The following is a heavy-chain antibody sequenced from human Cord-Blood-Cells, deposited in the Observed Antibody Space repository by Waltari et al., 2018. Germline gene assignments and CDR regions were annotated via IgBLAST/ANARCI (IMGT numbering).Heavy chain of an antibody. CDR2: SNPNSGCT. V-gene: IGHV1-2*02. J-gene: IGHJ4*02. D-gene: IGHD3-16*01. CDR3: ARGRGTAGPGNY. Sequence: QVQLVQSGAEVKKPGASVKVSCKASGYTFTGYYMHWVRQAPGQELGWMGWSNPNSGCTNYAQKFQGGVTMTRDTSISTAYMELSRLRSDDTAVYYCARGRGTAGPGNYWGQGTLVTVSS. CDR1: GYTFTGYY.